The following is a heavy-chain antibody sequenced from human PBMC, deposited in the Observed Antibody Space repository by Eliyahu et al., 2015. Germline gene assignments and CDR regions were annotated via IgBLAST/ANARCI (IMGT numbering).Heavy chain of an antibody. Sequence: EVQLVQSGAEVKKPGESLXISCXGXGYSXTSYWXGXVRQXPGKGLEWMGIIYPGDSDTRYSPSFQGQVTISADKSISTAYLQWSSLKASDTAMYYCARHVERAVAGTGFVYWGQGTLVTVSS. CDR2: IYPGDSDT. J-gene: IGHJ4*02. D-gene: IGHD6-19*01. CDR3: ARHVERAVAGTGFVY. CDR1: GYSXTSYW. V-gene: IGHV5-51*01.